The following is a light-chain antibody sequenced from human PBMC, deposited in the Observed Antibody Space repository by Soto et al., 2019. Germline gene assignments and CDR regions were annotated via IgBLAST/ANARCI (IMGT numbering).Light chain of an antibody. J-gene: IGKJ5*01. CDR1: QSVSSY. Sequence: EIVLTQSPATLSLSPGERATLSCRASQSVSSYLAWYQQKPGQAPRLLIYDASNRATGIPARFSGSGSGTDFTLTISRLEPEDFAVYYCQQRHMWPITFGQGTRLEIK. CDR2: DAS. CDR3: QQRHMWPIT. V-gene: IGKV3-11*01.